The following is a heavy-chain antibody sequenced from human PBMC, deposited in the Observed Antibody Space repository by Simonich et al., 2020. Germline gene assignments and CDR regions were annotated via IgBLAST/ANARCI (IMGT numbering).Heavy chain of an antibody. CDR3: ARDIVIFGSSWYAFDI. J-gene: IGHJ3*02. CDR1: GFPFSSFA. CDR2: ISNDGGNK. V-gene: IGHV3-30*07. Sequence: QVQLVESGGGVVQPGRSLRLSCAASGFPFSSFAMHWVRQAPGKGLEWVAVISNDGGNKYYADSVKGRFTISRDNSKNTLYLQMNSLRAEDTAVYYCARDIVIFGSSWYAFDIWGQGTMVTVSS. D-gene: IGHD6-13*01.